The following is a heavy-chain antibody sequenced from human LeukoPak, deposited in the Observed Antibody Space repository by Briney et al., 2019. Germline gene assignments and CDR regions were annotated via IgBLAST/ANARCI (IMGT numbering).Heavy chain of an antibody. J-gene: IGHJ4*02. CDR2: INPNSGGT. Sequence: ASVKVFCKASGYTFTGYYMHWVRQAPGQGLEWMGRINPNSGGTNYAQKFQGRVTMTRDTSISTAYMELSRLRSDDTAVYYCARGRAGATNTPGNWGQGTLVTVSS. D-gene: IGHD1-26*01. CDR3: ARGRAGATNTPGN. V-gene: IGHV1-2*06. CDR1: GYTFTGYY.